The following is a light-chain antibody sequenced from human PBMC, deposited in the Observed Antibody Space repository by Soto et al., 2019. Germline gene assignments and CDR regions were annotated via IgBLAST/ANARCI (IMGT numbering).Light chain of an antibody. J-gene: IGKJ5*01. CDR1: QSVISSY. CDR2: GAS. CDR3: QQYNNWPPT. V-gene: IGKV3-20*01. Sequence: EIVFTQSPGSLSLSPGERATLSCRASQSVISSYLAWYQQKPGQAPRLLIYGASSRATGIPDRFSGSGSGTDFTLTISRLEPEDFSVYYCQQYNNWPPTFGQGTRLENK.